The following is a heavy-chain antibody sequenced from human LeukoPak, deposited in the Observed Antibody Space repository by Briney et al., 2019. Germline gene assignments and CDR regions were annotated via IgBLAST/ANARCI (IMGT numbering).Heavy chain of an antibody. CDR2: ISGSGRNA. D-gene: IGHD6-25*01. V-gene: IGHV3-23*01. Sequence: GGSLRLSCAASGFIFNNYALSWVRQTPGKGLERVSAISGSGRNAYYADSVKGRFTISRDNSRSTVDLQMNSLGVEDTGIYYCARDEIPSGTWGQGTMVIVSS. CDR3: ARDEIPSGT. J-gene: IGHJ3*01. CDR1: GFIFNNYA.